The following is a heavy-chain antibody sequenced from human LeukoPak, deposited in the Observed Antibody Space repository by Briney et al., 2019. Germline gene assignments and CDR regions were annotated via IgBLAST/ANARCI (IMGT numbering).Heavy chain of an antibody. CDR2: IWYDGSNK. D-gene: IGHD4-23*01. V-gene: IGHV3-33*01. CDR3: ARDKSNSEQKFDY. J-gene: IGHJ4*02. CDR1: GFTFSSYG. Sequence: GGSLRLSCAASGFTFSSYGMHWVRQAPGKGLEWVAVIWYDGSNKYYADSVKGRFTISRDNSKSTLYLQMNSLRAEDTAVYYCARDKSNSEQKFDYWGQGTLVTVSS.